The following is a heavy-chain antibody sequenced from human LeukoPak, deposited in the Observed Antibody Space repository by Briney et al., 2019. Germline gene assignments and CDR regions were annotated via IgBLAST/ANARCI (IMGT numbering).Heavy chain of an antibody. Sequence: PGRSLRLSCAASGFTFDDYAMHWVRHAPGKGLEWVSGISWNSGSIGYADSVKGRFTISRDNAKNSLYLQMNGLRAEDAALYYCAKESYGGNSALDYWGQGTLVTVSS. CDR1: GFTFDDYA. CDR3: AKESYGGNSALDY. J-gene: IGHJ4*02. D-gene: IGHD4-23*01. CDR2: ISWNSGSI. V-gene: IGHV3-9*01.